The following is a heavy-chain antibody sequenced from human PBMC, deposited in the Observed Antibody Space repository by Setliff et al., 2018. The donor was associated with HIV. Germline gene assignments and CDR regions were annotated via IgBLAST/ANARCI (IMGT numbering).Heavy chain of an antibody. D-gene: IGHD6-6*01. CDR3: ARDPAPSSSASYFQH. Sequence: ASVKVFCKASGYTFTSYYMHWVRQAPGQGLEWMGIINPSSGSTTYAQKFQGRVTMTRDTSTSTVYMELSSLRSEDTAVYYCARDPAPSSSASYFQHWGQGTPVTV. CDR2: INPSSGST. CDR1: GYTFTSYY. J-gene: IGHJ1*01. V-gene: IGHV1-46*01.